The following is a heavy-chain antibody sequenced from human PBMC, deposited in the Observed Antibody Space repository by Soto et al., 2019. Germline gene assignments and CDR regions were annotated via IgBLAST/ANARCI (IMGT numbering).Heavy chain of an antibody. V-gene: IGHV3-33*01. CDR3: ATDRGDYNSSPDY. D-gene: IGHD3-10*01. CDR2: IRYDGSNK. Sequence: QVQLVESGGGVVQPGRSLRLCCAASGFTFSSYDMHWVRQTPGKGLEWVAVIRYDGSNKYYGDSVKGRFIISRDNSKNTVYLQMNSLRAGDTAVYYCATDRGDYNSSPDYWGQGTLVTVSS. CDR1: GFTFSSYD. J-gene: IGHJ4*02.